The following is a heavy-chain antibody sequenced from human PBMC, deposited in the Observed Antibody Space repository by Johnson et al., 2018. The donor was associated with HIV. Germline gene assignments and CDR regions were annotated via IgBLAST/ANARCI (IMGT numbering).Heavy chain of an antibody. CDR3: SKGGADYSDSRGYSENDAFDI. CDR1: GFTFSSYA. CDR2: IWYDGSTK. D-gene: IGHD3-22*01. J-gene: IGHJ3*02. V-gene: IGHV3-33*06. Sequence: QVQLVESGGGVVQPGRSLRLSCAASGFTFSSYAMHWVRQAPGQGLEWVAVIWYDGSTKYYALSVKGRFTFSRDNSKNTLYLQMNSLRAEDTAVYYCSKGGADYSDSRGYSENDAFDIWGQGTMVTVSS.